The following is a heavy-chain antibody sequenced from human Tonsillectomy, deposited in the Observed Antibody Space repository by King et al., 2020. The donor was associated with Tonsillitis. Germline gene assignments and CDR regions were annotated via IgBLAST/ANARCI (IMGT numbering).Heavy chain of an antibody. V-gene: IGHV3-7*03. CDR3: VRDETHYDSHSYYDGLDI. Sequence: VQLVESGGGLVQPGGSLRLSCAGSGFTFSNYWMTWVRRAPGKGLEWVANIKRDGSQKNYVDSVEGRFTISRDNAKDSVYLQMNRLRVEDTAVYFCVRDETHYDSHSYYDGLDIWGQGTMVTVSS. D-gene: IGHD3-22*01. CDR1: GFTFSNYW. CDR2: IKRDGSQK. J-gene: IGHJ3*02.